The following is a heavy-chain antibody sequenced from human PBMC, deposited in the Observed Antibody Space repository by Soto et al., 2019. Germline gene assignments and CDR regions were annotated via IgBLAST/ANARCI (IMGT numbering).Heavy chain of an antibody. CDR2: MNPNSGNT. CDR3: AREVVSRGMDV. CDR1: GYTFTSYD. V-gene: IGHV1-8*01. J-gene: IGHJ6*02. Sequence: QVQLVQSGAEVKKPGASVKDSCKTSGYTFTSYDISWVRQATGQGLEWMGWMNPNSGNTGYAQKFQGRVTMTRNTSISTAYMDLSSLRSEDTAVYYCAREVVSRGMDVWGQGTTVTVSS. D-gene: IGHD3-22*01.